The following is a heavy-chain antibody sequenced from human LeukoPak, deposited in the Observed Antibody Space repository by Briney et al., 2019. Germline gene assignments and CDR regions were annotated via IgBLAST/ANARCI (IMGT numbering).Heavy chain of an antibody. J-gene: IGHJ4*02. CDR1: GFTFSSYA. V-gene: IGHV3-23*01. D-gene: IGHD3-3*01. CDR2: ISGSGGST. CDR3: AKGIDFWSGYDGMASFDY. Sequence: GGSLRLSCAASGFTFSSYAMSWVRQAPGKGLEWVSAISGSGGSTYYADSVKGRFTISRANSKNTLYLQMNSLRAEDTAVYYCAKGIDFWSGYDGMASFDYWGQGTLVTVSS.